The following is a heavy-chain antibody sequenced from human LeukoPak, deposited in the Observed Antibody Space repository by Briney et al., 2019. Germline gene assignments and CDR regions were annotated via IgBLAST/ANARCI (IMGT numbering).Heavy chain of an antibody. J-gene: IGHJ4*02. CDR3: ARQPKNDYDSSGLLDY. Sequence: PSGTLSLTCAVSGGSISSSNWWSWVRQPPGKGLEWIGEIYHSGSTNYNPSLKSRVTISVDKSKNQFSLKLSSVTAADTAVYYCARQPKNDYDSSGLLDYWGQGTLVTVSS. D-gene: IGHD3-22*01. CDR2: IYHSGST. V-gene: IGHV4-4*02. CDR1: GGSISSSNW.